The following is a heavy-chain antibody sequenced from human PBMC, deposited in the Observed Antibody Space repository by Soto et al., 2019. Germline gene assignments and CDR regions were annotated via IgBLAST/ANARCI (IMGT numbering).Heavy chain of an antibody. Sequence: GASVKVSCKAPGATFSSYAITWVRQAPGQGLEWMGGIVPTVDTSTYAQKFQGRVTITADKFTNTVYMELSSLRSDDTAVYYCVRVVAIPGYPDNWGQGTLVTVSS. CDR2: IVPTVDTS. J-gene: IGHJ4*02. CDR1: GATFSSYA. V-gene: IGHV1-69*06. CDR3: VRVVAIPGYPDN. D-gene: IGHD5-12*01.